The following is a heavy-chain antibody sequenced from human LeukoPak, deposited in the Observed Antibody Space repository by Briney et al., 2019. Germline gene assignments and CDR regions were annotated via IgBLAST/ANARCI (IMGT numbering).Heavy chain of an antibody. CDR2: ISSSGETI. CDR1: GFTFSDYY. CDR3: TTPAAGPRAEYSQY. J-gene: IGHJ1*01. Sequence: GGSLRLSCAASGFTFSDYYMSWIRQAPGKGLEWVSDISSSGETISYADSVKGRFTISRDNAKNSLYLQMNNLRAEDTAVYYCTTPAAGPRAEYSQYWGQGTLVTVSS. D-gene: IGHD6-13*01. V-gene: IGHV3-11*04.